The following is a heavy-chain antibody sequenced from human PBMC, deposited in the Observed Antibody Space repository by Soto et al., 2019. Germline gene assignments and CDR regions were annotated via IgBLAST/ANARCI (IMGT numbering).Heavy chain of an antibody. V-gene: IGHV1-8*01. D-gene: IGHD2-21*01. Sequence: ASVKVSCKASGYAFTSYDINWVRQATGQGLEWIGWMNPNSGDTGYVEKFQGRVTMTRDTSITTAYMELSSLRSEDTAVYYCARSLGGGNLNFDYWGQGTLVTVSS. CDR2: MNPNSGDT. CDR3: ARSLGGGNLNFDY. CDR1: GYAFTSYD. J-gene: IGHJ4*02.